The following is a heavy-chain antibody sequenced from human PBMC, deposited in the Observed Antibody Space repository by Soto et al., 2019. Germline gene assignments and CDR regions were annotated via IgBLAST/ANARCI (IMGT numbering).Heavy chain of an antibody. Sequence: GASVKVSCKASGGTLSRHTISWVRQAPGQGLEWMGGIIPIFATTNYAQKFQGRLTITADASTNTAYMELNSLRAEDTAVYYCAKSTIPQSYWGQGTLVTVSS. J-gene: IGHJ4*02. V-gene: IGHV1-69*13. D-gene: IGHD3-3*01. CDR3: AKSTIPQSY. CDR1: GGTLSRHT. CDR2: IIPIFATT.